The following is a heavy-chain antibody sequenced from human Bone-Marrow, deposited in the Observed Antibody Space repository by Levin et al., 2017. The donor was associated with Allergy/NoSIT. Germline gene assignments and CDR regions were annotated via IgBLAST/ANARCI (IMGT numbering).Heavy chain of an antibody. J-gene: IGHJ6*02. D-gene: IGHD3-10*01. Sequence: SLKISCAASGFNFNDYAMHWVRQVPGKGLEWVSGITWNSDRVNYADSVKGRFIISRDNAKNSLYLQMNGLRAEDMAFYYCAKEASNYYGAGRADLDVWGQGTTVIVSS. V-gene: IGHV3-9*03. CDR2: ITWNSDRV. CDR3: AKEASNYYGAGRADLDV. CDR1: GFNFNDYA.